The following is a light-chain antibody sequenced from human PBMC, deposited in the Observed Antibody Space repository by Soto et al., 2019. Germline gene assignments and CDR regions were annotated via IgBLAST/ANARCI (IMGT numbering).Light chain of an antibody. Sequence: EIVLTQSPATLSLSPGERATLSCRASQSVSSYLAWYQQKPGQAPRLLIYDASTRATGIPARFSCSGSGTDFTLTISSLEPEDFAVYYCQQRSNWPPLTFGQGTRLEIK. J-gene: IGKJ5*01. CDR1: QSVSSY. CDR2: DAS. CDR3: QQRSNWPPLT. V-gene: IGKV3-11*01.